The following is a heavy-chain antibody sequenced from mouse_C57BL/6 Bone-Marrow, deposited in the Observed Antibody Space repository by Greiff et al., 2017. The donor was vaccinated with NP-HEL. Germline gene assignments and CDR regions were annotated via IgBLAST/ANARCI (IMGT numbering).Heavy chain of an antibody. D-gene: IGHD2-13*01. CDR3: AHYSDTGAY. V-gene: IGHV1-43*01. CDR1: GYSFTGYY. CDR2: INPSTGGT. Sequence: EVQLQQSGPELVKPGASVKISCKASGYSFTGYYMHWVKQSSEKSLEWIGEINPSTGGTSYNQKFKGKATLTVDKSSSTAYMQLKILTSEDSAFYYGAHYSDTGAYWGQGTLVTVSA. J-gene: IGHJ3*01.